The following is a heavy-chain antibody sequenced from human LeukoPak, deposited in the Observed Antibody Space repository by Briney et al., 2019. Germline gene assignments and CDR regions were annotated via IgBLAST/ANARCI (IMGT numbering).Heavy chain of an antibody. V-gene: IGHV3-23*01. J-gene: IGHJ4*02. Sequence: GGSLRLSCAASGFTFSSYAMSWVRQAPGKGLEWVAAMRGSGDSTYYADSVRGRFTISRDNSKNTLYLQMNSLRAEDTAVYYCANRDAYNYGGDYWGQGTLVTVSS. CDR3: ANRDAYNYGGDY. CDR2: MRGSGDST. D-gene: IGHD5-24*01. CDR1: GFTFSSYA.